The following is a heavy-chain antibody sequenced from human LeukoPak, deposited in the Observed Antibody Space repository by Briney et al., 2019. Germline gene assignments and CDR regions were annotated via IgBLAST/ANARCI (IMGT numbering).Heavy chain of an antibody. J-gene: IGHJ6*02. V-gene: IGHV3-21*01. CDR2: ISSSSSYI. CDR3: ARDRHDYGDYYYGMDV. CDR1: GFTFSSYS. D-gene: IGHD4-17*01. Sequence: GGSLRLSCAASGFTFSSYSMNWVRQAPGKGLEWVSSISSSSSYIYYADSVKGRFPISRDNAKNSLYLQMNSLRAEDTAVYYCARDRHDYGDYYYGMDVWGQGTTVTVSS.